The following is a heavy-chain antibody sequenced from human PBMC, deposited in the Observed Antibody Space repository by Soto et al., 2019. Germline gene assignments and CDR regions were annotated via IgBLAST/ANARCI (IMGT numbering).Heavy chain of an antibody. V-gene: IGHV3-33*01. Sequence: QVQLVESGGAVAQPESSLSLPCVATGLTSSNYGIHWVRQAPGRGLEWVAVIWHDGSQKYSADSVRGRFTISRDNSKNTVYLQMNSLRAEDTAVYYCEGRDDPFHVWGQGTMVTVSS. CDR2: IWHDGSQK. CDR1: GLTSSNYG. CDR3: EGRDDPFHV. J-gene: IGHJ3*01.